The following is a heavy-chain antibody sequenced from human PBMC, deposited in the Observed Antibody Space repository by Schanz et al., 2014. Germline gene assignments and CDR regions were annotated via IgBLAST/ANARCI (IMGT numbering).Heavy chain of an antibody. CDR2: VFYTGTT. Sequence: QLQLQESGPGLVKPSETLSLICSVSGGSINRNSYYWGWIRQPPGKGLEWIGNVFYTGTTYTNPSLRSRLPLSVDTSNNQFSLNLTSVTAADTAVYFCARHGPLAGIPLDYWGRGTLVTVSS. V-gene: IGHV4-39*01. J-gene: IGHJ4*02. D-gene: IGHD6-19*01. CDR3: ARHGPLAGIPLDY. CDR1: GGSINRNSYY.